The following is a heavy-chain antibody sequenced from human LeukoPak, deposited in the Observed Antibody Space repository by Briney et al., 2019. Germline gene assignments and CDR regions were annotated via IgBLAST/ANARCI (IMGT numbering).Heavy chain of an antibody. Sequence: GSLRLSCAASGFTFSTYAMSWVRQAPGKGLEWIGYIYYTGSTDYNPSLKSRVTISVDTSKNQFSLKLSSMTAADTAVYYCARGPTVTNDAFDIWGQGTMVTVSS. V-gene: IGHV4-59*01. CDR1: GFTFSTYA. D-gene: IGHD4-17*01. J-gene: IGHJ3*02. CDR3: ARGPTVTNDAFDI. CDR2: IYYTGST.